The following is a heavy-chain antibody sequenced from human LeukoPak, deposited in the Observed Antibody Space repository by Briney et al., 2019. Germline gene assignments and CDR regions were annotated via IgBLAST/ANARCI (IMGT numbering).Heavy chain of an antibody. V-gene: IGHV3-23*01. Sequence: GGSLRLSCAASGFTFSSYAMSWVRQAPGKGLEWVSGIVGDGGSTYYAESVKGRFTISRDNSKNTLYLQMNSLRAEDTAVYYCAKDRDSSGYDAFDIWGQGTMVTVSS. CDR2: IVGDGGST. J-gene: IGHJ3*02. CDR3: AKDRDSSGYDAFDI. D-gene: IGHD6-19*01. CDR1: GFTFSSYA.